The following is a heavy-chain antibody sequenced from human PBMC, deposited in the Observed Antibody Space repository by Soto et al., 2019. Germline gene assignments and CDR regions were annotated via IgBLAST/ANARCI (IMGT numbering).Heavy chain of an antibody. J-gene: IGHJ5*02. CDR1: GYVFISYG. V-gene: IGHV1-18*04. D-gene: IGHD3-3*01. CDR3: ARDPHEFWTSYWFDP. CDR2: ISAYTGKA. Sequence: QVQLVQSGPEVKKPGASVKVSCKTSGYVFISYGISWVRQAPGHGLEWVGWISAYTGKADYAQKFQGRVTMTTDTSTSTAYMELRSLRSDDTAIYYCARDPHEFWTSYWFDPWGQGTPVTVSS.